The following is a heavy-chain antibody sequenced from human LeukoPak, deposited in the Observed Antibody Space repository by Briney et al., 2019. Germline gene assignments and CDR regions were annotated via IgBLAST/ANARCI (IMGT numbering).Heavy chain of an antibody. V-gene: IGHV4-59*08. J-gene: IGHJ6*02. CDR3: ARRRAVPAAMEISEDYYYYYGMDV. D-gene: IGHD2-2*01. CDR1: GGSISSYY. CDR2: IYYSGST. Sequence: SETLSLTCTVSGGSISSYYWGWIRQPPGKGLEWIGYIYYSGSTNYNPSLKSRVTISVDTSKNQFSLKLSSVTAADTAVYYCARRRAVPAAMEISEDYYYYYGMDVWGQGTTVTVSS.